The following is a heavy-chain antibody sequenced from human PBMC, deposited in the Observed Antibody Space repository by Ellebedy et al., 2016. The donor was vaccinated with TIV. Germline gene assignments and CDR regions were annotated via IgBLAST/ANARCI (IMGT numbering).Heavy chain of an antibody. J-gene: IGHJ4*02. D-gene: IGHD5-18*01. V-gene: IGHV3-23*01. CDR1: GFTLSRYA. Sequence: GESLKISCAASGFTLSRYAMTWVRQAPGKGLEWVSGIVGGGGGIFYADSVKGRFTTSRDNSKSTVDLQMNSLRADDTAVYYCAKDRTPGDGYWVFDQWGQGALVTVSS. CDR3: AKDRTPGDGYWVFDQ. CDR2: IVGGGGGI.